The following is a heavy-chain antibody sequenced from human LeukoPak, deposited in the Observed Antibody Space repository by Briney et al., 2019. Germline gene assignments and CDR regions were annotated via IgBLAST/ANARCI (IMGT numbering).Heavy chain of an antibody. Sequence: PSETLSLTCTVSDGSIKTNYWWTWVRQPPGKGLEWIGETWHSGSSTNYNPSLKSRVTISVDTSKNQFSLKVSSVTAADTAVYYCARHLIYYDSSGYPGDYWGQGTLVTVSS. V-gene: IGHV4-4*02. CDR3: ARHLIYYDSSGYPGDY. CDR1: DGSIKTNYW. J-gene: IGHJ4*02. CDR2: TWHSGSST. D-gene: IGHD3-22*01.